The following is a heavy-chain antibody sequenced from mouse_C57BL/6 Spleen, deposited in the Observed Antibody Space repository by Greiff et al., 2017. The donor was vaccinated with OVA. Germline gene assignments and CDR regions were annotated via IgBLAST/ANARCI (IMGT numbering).Heavy chain of an antibody. V-gene: IGHV1-82*01. CDR1: GYAFSSSW. D-gene: IGHD1-1*01. CDR2: IYPGDGDT. J-gene: IGHJ1*03. Sequence: VQLVESGPELVKPGASVKISCKASGYAFSSSWMNWVKQRPGKGLEWIGRIYPGDGDTNYNGKFKGKATLTADKSSSTAYMQLSSLTSEDSAVYFCAPTTVVDYWYFDVWGTGTTVTVSS. CDR3: APTTVVDYWYFDV.